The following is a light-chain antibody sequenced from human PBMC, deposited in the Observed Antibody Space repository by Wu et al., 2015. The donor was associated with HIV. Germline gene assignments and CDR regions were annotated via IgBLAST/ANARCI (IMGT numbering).Light chain of an antibody. J-gene: IGKJ1*01. CDR1: QTVDNW. CDR3: QQYNSYSWK. V-gene: IGKV1-5*03. Sequence: DIQMTQSPSTLSASVGDRVTITCRASQTVDNWLAWYQQKPGQVPKLLISKASNLETGVPSRFSGSGSGTKFTLTISSLQPDDIATYYCQQYNSYSWKFGQGTKVEIE. CDR2: KAS.